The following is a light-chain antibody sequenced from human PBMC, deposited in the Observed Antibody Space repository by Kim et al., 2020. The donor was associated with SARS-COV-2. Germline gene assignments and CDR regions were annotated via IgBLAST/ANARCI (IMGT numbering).Light chain of an antibody. J-gene: IGLJ2*01. V-gene: IGLV1-44*01. CDR3: ASWDDSLKVDV. Sequence: QSVLTQPPSASGSPGQRLTISCSGSMFNIGGNSVNWYQQLPGTAPKLLIYSDSQKPSGVPGRFSGSKSGTSASLAISGLQSEDEADYYCASWDDSLKVDVFGRGTQLTVL. CDR2: SDS. CDR1: MFNIGGNS.